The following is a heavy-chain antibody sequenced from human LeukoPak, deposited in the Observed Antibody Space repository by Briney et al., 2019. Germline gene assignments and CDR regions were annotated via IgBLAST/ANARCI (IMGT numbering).Heavy chain of an antibody. J-gene: IGHJ3*02. V-gene: IGHV4-59*01. CDR3: ARYTAMVDFHAYGFDI. CDR1: GGSISSYY. D-gene: IGHD5-18*01. CDR2: IYYSGST. Sequence: SETLSLTCTVSGGSISSYYWSWIRQPPGKGLEWIGYIYYSGSTNYNPSLKSRVAISLDTSKNQFSLKLRSVTAADTAVYYCARYTAMVDFHAYGFDIWGQGTMVTVS.